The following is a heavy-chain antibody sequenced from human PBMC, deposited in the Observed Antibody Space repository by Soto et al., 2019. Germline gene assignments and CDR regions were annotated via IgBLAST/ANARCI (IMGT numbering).Heavy chain of an antibody. J-gene: IGHJ6*02. CDR3: ASRDSTTYCSGGGGYSHGMDV. Sequence: PSETLSLTCTVSGGSISSSSYYWGWIRQPPGKGLEWIGRVYYSGSTYYNPSLKSRVTISVDTSTNQFSLKLTSVTAADKAVYYCASRDSTTYCSGGGGYSHGMDVWGQGTTVTVSS. D-gene: IGHD2-15*01. V-gene: IGHV4-39*01. CDR1: GGSISSSSYY. CDR2: VYYSGST.